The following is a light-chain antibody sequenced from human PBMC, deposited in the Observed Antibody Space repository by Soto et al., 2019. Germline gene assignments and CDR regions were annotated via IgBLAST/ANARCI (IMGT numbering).Light chain of an antibody. CDR3: QQSYSTTRT. Sequence: DIQMTQSPSSLSASVGDRVTITCRASQSISSYLNWYQQKPGKAPKLLIYAASSLQSGVPSRFSGSGSGTAFTLPISSMQPEDFATYYCQQSYSTTRTFGQGTKVEIK. CDR1: QSISSY. J-gene: IGKJ1*01. CDR2: AAS. V-gene: IGKV1-39*01.